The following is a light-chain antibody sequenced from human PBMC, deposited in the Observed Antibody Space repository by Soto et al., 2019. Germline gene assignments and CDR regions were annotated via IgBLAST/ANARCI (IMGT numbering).Light chain of an antibody. Sequence: EIVLTQSPGTLSLSPGERATLSCRASQSVSSSYLAWYQQKPGQAPRLLIYGASSRATGIPDRFSGSGSGTDFTLTISRLEPEDFAVYYCQQYLSSPRYPFGQGPRLEIK. CDR3: QQYLSSPRYP. CDR2: GAS. V-gene: IGKV3-20*01. CDR1: QSVSSSY. J-gene: IGKJ2*01.